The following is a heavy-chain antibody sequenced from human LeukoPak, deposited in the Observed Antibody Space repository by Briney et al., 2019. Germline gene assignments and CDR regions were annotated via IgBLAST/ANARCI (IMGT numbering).Heavy chain of an antibody. J-gene: IGHJ4*02. CDR2: ISAYNGNT. V-gene: IGHV1-18*01. CDR1: GYTFTSYG. D-gene: IGHD3-22*01. Sequence: GASVTVSCKASGYTFTSYGISWVRRAPGQGLEWMGWISAYNGNTNYAQKLQGRVTMTTDTSTSTAYMELRSLRSDDTAVYYCARVFLDSSGYWGPGYWGQGTLVTVSS. CDR3: ARVFLDSSGYWGPGY.